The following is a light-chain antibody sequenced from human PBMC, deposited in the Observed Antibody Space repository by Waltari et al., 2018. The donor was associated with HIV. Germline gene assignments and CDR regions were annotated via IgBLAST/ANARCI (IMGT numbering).Light chain of an antibody. V-gene: IGKV3-15*01. Sequence: ATSFCRASQSVRRYLAWHQQKFGQAPRLLICAASTRATGIPARFSGIECGPEFTLTISSLQSEDFAIYYGQQYNNWPPGYTLGQGTKLEIK. CDR2: AAS. CDR3: QQYNNWPPGYT. J-gene: IGKJ2*01. CDR1: QSVRRY.